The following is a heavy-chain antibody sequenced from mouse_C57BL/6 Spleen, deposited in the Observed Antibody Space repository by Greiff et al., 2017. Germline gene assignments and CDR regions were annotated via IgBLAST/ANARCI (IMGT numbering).Heavy chain of an antibody. V-gene: IGHV1-64*01. CDR2: IHPNSGST. J-gene: IGHJ1*03. CDR3: ARDTTVVADGYFDV. Sequence: QVQLQQPGAELVKPGASVKLSCKASGYTFTSYWMHWVKQRPGQGLEWIGMIHPNSGSTNYNEKFKSKATLTVDKSSSTAYMQLSSLTSEYSAVXYCARDTTVVADGYFDVWGTGTTVTVSS. CDR1: GYTFTSYW. D-gene: IGHD1-1*01.